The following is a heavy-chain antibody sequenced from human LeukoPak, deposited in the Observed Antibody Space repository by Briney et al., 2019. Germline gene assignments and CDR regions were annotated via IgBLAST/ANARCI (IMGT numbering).Heavy chain of an antibody. CDR3: ARSIVATIIDY. CDR2: IYYSGST. D-gene: IGHD5-12*01. Sequence: SETLSLTCTVSGGSISSGDYYWSWIRQPPGKGLEWIGYIYYSGSTYYNPSLKSRVTISVDTSKNQFSLKLSSVTAADTAVYYCARSIVATIIDYWGQGTLVTVSS. J-gene: IGHJ4*02. CDR1: GGSISSGDYY. V-gene: IGHV4-30-4*02.